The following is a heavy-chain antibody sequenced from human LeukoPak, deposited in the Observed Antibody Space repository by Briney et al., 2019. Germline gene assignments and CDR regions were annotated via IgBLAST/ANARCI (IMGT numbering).Heavy chain of an antibody. CDR3: AKVLSGWYFDY. V-gene: IGHV3-23*01. Sequence: PGGSLRLSCAASGFTFSSYAMSWVRQAPGKGLEWVSGISGGGGSTYYADSVKGRFTISRDNSKNTLYLQMNSLRAKNTPVYYCAKVLSGWYFDYWGQGTLVIVSS. CDR1: GFTFSSYA. J-gene: IGHJ4*02. D-gene: IGHD6-19*01. CDR2: ISGGGGST.